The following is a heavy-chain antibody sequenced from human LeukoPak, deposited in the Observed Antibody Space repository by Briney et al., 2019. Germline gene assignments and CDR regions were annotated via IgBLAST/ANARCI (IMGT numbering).Heavy chain of an antibody. D-gene: IGHD6-19*01. CDR3: AKDGVAVAYSPYYFDY. J-gene: IGHJ4*02. Sequence: GGSLRLSCAASGFTFSSYAMSWVRQAPGKGLEWVSAISGSGGSTYYADSVKGRFTISRDNSKNTLYLQMNSLRAEDTAVYYCAKDGVAVAYSPYYFDYWGQGTLVTVSS. CDR1: GFTFSSYA. V-gene: IGHV3-23*01. CDR2: ISGSGGST.